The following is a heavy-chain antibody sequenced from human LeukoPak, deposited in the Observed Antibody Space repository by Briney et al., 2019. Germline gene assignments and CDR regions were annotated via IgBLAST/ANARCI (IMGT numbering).Heavy chain of an antibody. V-gene: IGHV3-74*01. CDR1: GFTLSNYW. Sequence: GGSLRLSCAASGFTLSNYWMHWVRQAPEKGLVWVSRLNSDGSTKSYADSVKGRFTISRDNAKNTVYLQMNSLKAEDTAVYYCARDDYGDFGPDYWGQGTLVTVSS. D-gene: IGHD4-17*01. CDR3: ARDDYGDFGPDY. CDR2: LNSDGSTK. J-gene: IGHJ4*02.